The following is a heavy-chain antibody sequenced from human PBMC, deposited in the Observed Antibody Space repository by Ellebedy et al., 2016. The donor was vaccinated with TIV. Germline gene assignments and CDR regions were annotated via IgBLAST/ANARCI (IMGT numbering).Heavy chain of an antibody. J-gene: IGHJ6*02. Sequence: ASVKVSCKASGGTFNSYAITWVRQAPGQGLDWMGRIIPIVGIANYAQKFQGRVTITADKSTSTAYMELSSLRSEDTAVYYCANTAMAVDYYYGMDVWGQGTTVTVSS. CDR2: IIPIVGIA. CDR1: GGTFNSYA. V-gene: IGHV1-69*04. CDR3: ANTAMAVDYYYGMDV. D-gene: IGHD5-18*01.